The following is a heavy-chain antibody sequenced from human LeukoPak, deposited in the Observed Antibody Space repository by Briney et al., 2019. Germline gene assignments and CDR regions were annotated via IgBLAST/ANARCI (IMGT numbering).Heavy chain of an antibody. J-gene: IGHJ5*02. CDR1: GITFSSYA. CDR3: AKVYVLRQNWFDP. CDR2: ISGSGGST. Sequence: GGSLRLSCAAAGITFSSYAMSLVRQAPGKGLEWVSAISGSGGSTYYADSVKGRFTISRDNSKNTLYLQMNSLRAEDTAVYYCAKVYVLRQNWFDPWGQGTLVTVSS. V-gene: IGHV3-23*01. D-gene: IGHD3-3*01.